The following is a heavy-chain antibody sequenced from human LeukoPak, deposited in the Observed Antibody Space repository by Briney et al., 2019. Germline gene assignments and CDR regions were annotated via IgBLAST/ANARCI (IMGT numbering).Heavy chain of an antibody. V-gene: IGHV3-23*01. CDR2: ICGSGGST. Sequence: GGAPGPSCATPGFNFSHQAINWGRQAPGKGLEWVSAICGSGGSTYYADSVKGRFTISRDNSKNTLYLQMNSLRAEDTAVYYCAKEFDDIVVVVAASDYFDYWGQGTLVTVSS. CDR3: AKEFDDIVVVVAASDYFDY. D-gene: IGHD2-15*01. J-gene: IGHJ4*02. CDR1: GFNFSHQA.